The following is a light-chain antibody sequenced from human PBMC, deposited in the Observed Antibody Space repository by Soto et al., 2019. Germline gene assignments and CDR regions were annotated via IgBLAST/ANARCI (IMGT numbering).Light chain of an antibody. J-gene: IGKJ5*01. Sequence: EIVMTQSPATLSVSPGERATLSCRASQSVSSNLAWYQQKPGQAPRLLIYGASNRATGIPARFSGSGSGTDFTLTISSLEPEDFAVYYCHQRQYWPPITFGQGTRLEI. CDR3: HQRQYWPPIT. CDR1: QSVSSN. V-gene: IGKV3D-15*01. CDR2: GAS.